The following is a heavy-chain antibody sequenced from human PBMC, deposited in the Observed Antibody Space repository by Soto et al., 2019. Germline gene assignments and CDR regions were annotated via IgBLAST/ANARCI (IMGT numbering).Heavy chain of an antibody. J-gene: IGHJ4*02. D-gene: IGHD3-22*01. CDR2: INAGNGNT. V-gene: IGHV1-3*01. CDR1: GYTLTSYA. CDR3: ARVPNCDSSGCYSYFDL. Sequence: ASVKVSCKASGYTLTSYAMHWVRQAPGQRLEWMGWINAGNGNTKYSQKFQGRVTITRDTSASTAYMELISLRSDDTAVYYCARVPNCDSSGCYSYFDLWGQGALVTVSS.